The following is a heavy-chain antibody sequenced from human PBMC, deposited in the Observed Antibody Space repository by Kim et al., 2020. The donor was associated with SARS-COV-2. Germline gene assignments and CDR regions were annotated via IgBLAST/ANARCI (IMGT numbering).Heavy chain of an antibody. V-gene: IGHV4-34*01. J-gene: IGHJ4*02. CDR2: INHSGRT. CDR1: GGSFSGYY. CDR3: ARGGGY. Sequence: SETLSLTCAVYGGSFSGYYWSWIRQPPGKGLEWIGEINHSGRTNYNPSLKSRVTISVDTSKNQFSLKLSSVTAADTAVYYCARGGGYWGQGTLVTVSS.